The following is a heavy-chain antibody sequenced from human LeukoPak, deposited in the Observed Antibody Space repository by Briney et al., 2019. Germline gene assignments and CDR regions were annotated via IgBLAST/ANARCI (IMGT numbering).Heavy chain of an antibody. CDR1: GFTFSSYE. V-gene: IGHV3-48*03. CDR3: ARDHYYYDSSGLDY. D-gene: IGHD3-22*01. Sequence: GGSLRLSCAASGFTFSSYEMNWVRQAPGKGLEWVSYISSSGSTIYYADSVKGRFTISRDNGKNSLYLQMNSLRAEDTAVYYCARDHYYYDSSGLDYWGQGTLVTVSS. J-gene: IGHJ4*02. CDR2: ISSSGSTI.